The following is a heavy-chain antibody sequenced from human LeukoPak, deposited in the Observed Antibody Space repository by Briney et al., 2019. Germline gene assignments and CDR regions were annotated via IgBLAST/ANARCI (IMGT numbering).Heavy chain of an antibody. J-gene: IGHJ3*02. D-gene: IGHD2-2*01. CDR1: GGSISSYY. CDR3: ASPSSTSCYACAFDI. V-gene: IGHV4-34*01. CDR2: INHSGST. Sequence: SETLSLTCTVSGGSISSYYWSWIRQPPGKGLEWIGEINHSGSTNYNPSLKSRVTISVDTSKNQFSLELSSVTAADTAVYYCASPSSTSCYACAFDIWGQGTMVTVSS.